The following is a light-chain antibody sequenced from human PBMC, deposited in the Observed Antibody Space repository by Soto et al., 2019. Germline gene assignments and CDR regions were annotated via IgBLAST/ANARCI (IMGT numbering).Light chain of an antibody. CDR1: SSNIGNNY. CDR3: ATWDRSLSVGV. Sequence: QSALTQPPSVSAAPGQKVTISYSGSSSNIGNNYVFWYQQLPGTAPKLLIYDNDKRPSGIPDRFSGSKSGTSATLGITGLQTGDEADYYCATWDRSLSVGVFGGGTKLTVL. V-gene: IGLV1-51*01. J-gene: IGLJ2*01. CDR2: DND.